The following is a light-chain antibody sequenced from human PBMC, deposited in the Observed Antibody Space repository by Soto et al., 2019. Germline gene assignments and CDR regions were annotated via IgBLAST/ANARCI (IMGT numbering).Light chain of an antibody. CDR3: SSYTSDRTYV. J-gene: IGLJ1*01. Sequence: QSVLTQPASVSGSDGQSITISCTGTSSDVGAYNYVSWYQQHPGKAPKLMISEVSNRPSGVSNRFSASKSGNTASLTISGLQADDEADYFCSSYTSDRTYVFGTGTKVTV. CDR2: EVS. V-gene: IGLV2-14*01. CDR1: SSDVGAYNY.